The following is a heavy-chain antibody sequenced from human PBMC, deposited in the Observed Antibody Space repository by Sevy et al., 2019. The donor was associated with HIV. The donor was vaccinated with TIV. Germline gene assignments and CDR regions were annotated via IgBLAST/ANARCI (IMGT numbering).Heavy chain of an antibody. D-gene: IGHD3-3*01. CDR3: ARHRPQGVVIIPGSGYHDGADF. CDR2: ISAYTGDT. J-gene: IGHJ6*02. V-gene: IGHV1-18*01. Sequence: ASVKVSCKTSGYSFNMYGISWVRQAPGQGLEWMGWISAYTGDTDYRQMFRGRVTMTTDGSTNTAYMELRRLTSDDTAVYYGARHRPQGVVIIPGSGYHDGADFWGQGTMVTVSS. CDR1: GYSFNMYG.